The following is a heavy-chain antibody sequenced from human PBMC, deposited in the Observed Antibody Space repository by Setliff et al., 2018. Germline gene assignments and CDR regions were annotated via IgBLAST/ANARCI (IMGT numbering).Heavy chain of an antibody. Sequence: GASVKVSCKVSGYTLTELSMHWVRQAPGKGLEWMGGFDPEDGETIYAQKFQGRATMTEDTSTDTAYMELSSLRSEDTAVYYCATFELLTGVGTAMTQFDYWGQGTQVTVSS. CDR2: FDPEDGET. V-gene: IGHV1-24*01. D-gene: IGHD2-21*02. CDR1: GYTLTELS. CDR3: ATFELLTGVGTAMTQFDY. J-gene: IGHJ4*02.